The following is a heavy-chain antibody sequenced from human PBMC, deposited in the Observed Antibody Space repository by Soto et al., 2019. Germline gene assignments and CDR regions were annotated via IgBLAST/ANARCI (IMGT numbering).Heavy chain of an antibody. CDR1: GGTFSSYT. V-gene: IGHV1-69*04. CDR2: IIPILGIA. D-gene: IGHD6-13*01. CDR3: AREDWRQQLVLRWFDP. J-gene: IGHJ5*02. Sequence: GASVKVSCKASGGTFSSYTISWVRQAPGQGLEWMGRIIPILGIANYAQKFQGRVTITADKSTSTAYMELSSLRSEDTAVYYCAREDWRQQLVLRWFDPWGQGTLVTVSS.